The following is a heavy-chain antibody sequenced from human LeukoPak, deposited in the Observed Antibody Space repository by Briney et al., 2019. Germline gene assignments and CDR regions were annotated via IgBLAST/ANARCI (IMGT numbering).Heavy chain of an antibody. Sequence: GGSLRLSCAASGFTFDDYGMSWVRQAPGKGLEWVSGINWNGGSTGYADSMKGRFTISRDNAKNSLYLQMNSLRAEDTALYYCARVSGTAAAGTVVFWGQGTLVTVSS. CDR1: GFTFDDYG. CDR2: INWNGGST. J-gene: IGHJ4*02. D-gene: IGHD6-13*01. V-gene: IGHV3-20*04. CDR3: ARVSGTAAAGTVVF.